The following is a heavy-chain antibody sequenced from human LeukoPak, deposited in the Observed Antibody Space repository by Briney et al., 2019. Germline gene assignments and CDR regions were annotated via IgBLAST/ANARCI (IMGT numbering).Heavy chain of an antibody. D-gene: IGHD3-10*01. J-gene: IGHJ4*02. CDR2: IKQDGSEE. V-gene: IGHV3-7*01. CDR3: ARVGWFGGANLDY. CDR1: GFTFSSHW. Sequence: GGSLRLSCAASGFTFSSHWMSWVRQAPGKGLEWVANIKQDGSEEYYVDSVKGRFTISRDNAKNSLYLQMNSLRAEDTAVYYCARVGWFGGANLDYWGQGTLVTVSS.